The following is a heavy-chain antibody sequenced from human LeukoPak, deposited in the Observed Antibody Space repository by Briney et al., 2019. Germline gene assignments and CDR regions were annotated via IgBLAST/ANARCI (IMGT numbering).Heavy chain of an antibody. CDR1: GFTVSNYW. CDR2: INSDGSSA. CDR3: VRGSAAGDY. J-gene: IGHJ4*02. V-gene: IGHV3-74*01. D-gene: IGHD3-10*01. Sequence: PGGSLRLACAASGFTVSNYWMHWVRQAPGKGLVWVSRINSDGSSASYADSVKGRFTMSRDNAKNTLYLQMNSLRAEDTAVYYCVRGSAAGDYWGQGTLVTVSS.